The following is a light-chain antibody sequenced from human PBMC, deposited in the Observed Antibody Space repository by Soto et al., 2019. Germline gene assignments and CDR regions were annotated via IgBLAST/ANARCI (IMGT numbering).Light chain of an antibody. CDR2: GAS. V-gene: IGKV3-15*01. J-gene: IGKJ1*01. CDR1: PSVSSH. Sequence: ETGMTHSPATLSVSPGERAALSCRASPSVSSHLAWYQQKPGQAARLLIYGASARATGIPAGFSGSESGTEFTLTISSLQSEDAALYYCQQYNSWPRTFGQGTKVEIK. CDR3: QQYNSWPRT.